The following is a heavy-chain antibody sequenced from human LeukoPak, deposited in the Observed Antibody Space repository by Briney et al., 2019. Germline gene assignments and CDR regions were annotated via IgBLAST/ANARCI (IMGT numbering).Heavy chain of an antibody. Sequence: RSSLRLSSAASRFSIRNNGMHSVHKNPGNGLERMASISSYGSDEYYADSVKGRFTISRDNSKKTLHLQMNGLRAEDTAVYYCAKDGVSELIADYWGQGTLVTVSS. CDR2: ISSYGSDE. CDR1: RFSIRNNG. D-gene: IGHD2/OR15-2a*01. CDR3: AKDGVSELIADY. V-gene: IGHV3-30*18. J-gene: IGHJ4*02.